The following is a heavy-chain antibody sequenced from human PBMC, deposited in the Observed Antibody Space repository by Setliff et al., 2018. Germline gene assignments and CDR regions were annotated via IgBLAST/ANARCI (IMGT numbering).Heavy chain of an antibody. CDR1: GFTFSSYA. CDR3: ARVAASNWFDP. Sequence: QTGGSLRLSCAASGFTFSSYAMHWVGQAPGKGLEYVSAISSNGGSTYYANSVKGRFTISRDNSKNTLYLQMGSLRAEDMAVYYCARVAASNWFDPWGQGTLVTVSS. V-gene: IGHV3-64*01. CDR2: ISSNGGST. D-gene: IGHD6-25*01. J-gene: IGHJ5*02.